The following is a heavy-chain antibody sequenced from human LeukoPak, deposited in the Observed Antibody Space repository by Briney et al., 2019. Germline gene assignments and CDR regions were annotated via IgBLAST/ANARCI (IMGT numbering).Heavy chain of an antibody. CDR3: ARAQTTYSNNYYYYYYMDV. CDR2: IIPIFGTA. CDR1: GGTFSSYA. J-gene: IGHJ6*03. D-gene: IGHD6-13*01. Sequence: GASVKVSCKASGGTFSSYAISWVRQAPGQGLEWMGGIIPIFGTANYAQKFQGRVTITTDESTSTAYMELSSLRSEDTAVYYCARAQTTYSNNYYYYYYMDVWGKGTTVTVSS. V-gene: IGHV1-69*05.